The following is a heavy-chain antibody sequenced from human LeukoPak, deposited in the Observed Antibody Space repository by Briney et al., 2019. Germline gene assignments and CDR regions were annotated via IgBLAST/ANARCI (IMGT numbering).Heavy chain of an antibody. CDR1: GGSISSGGYY. CDR3: AREYEYFQH. Sequence: SETLSLTCIVSGGSISSGGYYWSWIRQHPGKGLEWIGYIYYSGSTNYNPSLKSRVTISVDTSKNQFSLKLSSVTAADTAVYYCAREYEYFQHWGQGTLVTVSS. J-gene: IGHJ1*01. CDR2: IYYSGST. V-gene: IGHV4-61*08.